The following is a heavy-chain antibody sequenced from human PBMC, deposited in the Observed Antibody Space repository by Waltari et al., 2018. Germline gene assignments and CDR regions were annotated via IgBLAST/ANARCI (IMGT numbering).Heavy chain of an antibody. V-gene: IGHV4-31*03. CDR2: SYHTGST. Sequence: QVQLQESGPGLVKPSQTLSLTCNVSGGSISSSGYYWSWIRQHPGKGLEWIAYSYHTGSTYYDPSLKSRVAMSVDRSQNQFSLKLSSVTAAYTAVYYCARVIMSNDYAMDVWGQGTTVTVSS. CDR3: ARVIMSNDYAMDV. J-gene: IGHJ6*02. CDR1: GGSISSSGYY.